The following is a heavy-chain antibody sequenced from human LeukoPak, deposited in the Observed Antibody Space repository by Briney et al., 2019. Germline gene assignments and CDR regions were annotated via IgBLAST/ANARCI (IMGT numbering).Heavy chain of an antibody. D-gene: IGHD3-22*01. CDR3: ARDLELVYYDSSGYDY. CDR2: IGSDGSRT. Sequence: GGSLRLSCAASGFTFISYWMHWVPQAPGKGLEWVSRIGSDGSRTSYADSVKGRFTISRDNAKNTLYLQMNSLRVEDTAVYYCARDLELVYYDSSGYDYWGQGTLVTVSS. CDR1: GFTFISYW. V-gene: IGHV3-74*01. J-gene: IGHJ4*02.